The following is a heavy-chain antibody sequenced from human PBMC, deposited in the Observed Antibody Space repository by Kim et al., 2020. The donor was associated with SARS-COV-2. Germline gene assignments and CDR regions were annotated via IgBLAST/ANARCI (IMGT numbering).Heavy chain of an antibody. CDR1: GYTFTSFG. D-gene: IGHD6-19*01. CDR3: ARDDGRKVVAGNSGIDY. V-gene: IGHV1-18*01. J-gene: IGHJ4*02. CDR2: ISAYNGNT. Sequence: ASVKVYCKASGYTFTSFGISWVRQAPGQGLEWMGWISAYNGNTNYAQKLQGRVTMTTDTSTSTAYMELRSLRSDDTAVYYCARDDGRKVVAGNSGIDYWGQGTLVTVSS.